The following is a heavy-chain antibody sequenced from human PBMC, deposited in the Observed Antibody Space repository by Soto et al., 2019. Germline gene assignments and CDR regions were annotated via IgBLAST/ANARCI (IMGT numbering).Heavy chain of an antibody. Sequence: SETLSLTCAVYGGSFSGYYWSWIRQPPGKGLEWIGEINHSGSTNYNPSLKSRVTISVDTSKNQFSLKLSSVTAADTAVYYCARITRERSGWSNWFDPWGQGTLVTVSS. CDR1: GGSFSGYY. D-gene: IGHD3-3*01. V-gene: IGHV4-34*01. CDR3: ARITRERSGWSNWFDP. CDR2: INHSGST. J-gene: IGHJ5*02.